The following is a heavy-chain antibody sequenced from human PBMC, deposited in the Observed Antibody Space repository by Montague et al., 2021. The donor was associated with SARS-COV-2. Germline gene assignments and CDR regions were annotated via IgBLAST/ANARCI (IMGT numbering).Heavy chain of an antibody. V-gene: IGHV4-59*01. J-gene: IGHJ3*02. D-gene: IGHD3-10*02. CDR3: ARVRYVLVAFDM. CDR1: GGSISSYY. CDR2: IYYSGST. Sequence: SETLSLTCTVSGGSISSYYWSWIRQPPRKGLEWIGYIYYSGSTNYNPSLKGRVSISLDTSKNQFSLKLNSVTAADTAVYYCARVRYVLVAFDMWGQGTMVTVSS.